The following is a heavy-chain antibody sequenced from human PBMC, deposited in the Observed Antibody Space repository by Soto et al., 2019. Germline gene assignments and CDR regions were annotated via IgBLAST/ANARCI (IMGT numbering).Heavy chain of an antibody. CDR2: IIPIFGTA. CDR1: GGTFSSYA. Sequence: QVQLVQSGAEVKKPGSSVKVSCKASGGTFSSYAISWVRQAPGQGLEWMGGIIPIFGTANYAQKFQGRVTITADKSTSTAYMELSILRSEYTAVYYCAGREYYYDSSGATAAEYSFYYWGQGNLVTVSS. J-gene: IGHJ4*02. V-gene: IGHV1-69*06. D-gene: IGHD3-22*01. CDR3: AGREYYYDSSGATAAEYSFYY.